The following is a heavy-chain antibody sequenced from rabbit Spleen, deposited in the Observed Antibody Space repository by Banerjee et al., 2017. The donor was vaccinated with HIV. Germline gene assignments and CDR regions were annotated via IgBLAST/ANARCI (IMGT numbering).Heavy chain of an antibody. Sequence: QEQLVESGGGLVKPGASLTLTCTASGFSFSNKAVMCWVRQTPGKGLEWIACINVVTGKAVYASWAKGRFTFSKTSSTTVTLQMTSLTAADTATYFCARDTGSSFSSYGMDLWGQGTLVTV. CDR3: ARDTGSSFSSYGMDL. D-gene: IGHD8-1*01. V-gene: IGHV1S45*01. CDR1: GFSFSNKAV. CDR2: INVVTGKA. J-gene: IGHJ6*01.